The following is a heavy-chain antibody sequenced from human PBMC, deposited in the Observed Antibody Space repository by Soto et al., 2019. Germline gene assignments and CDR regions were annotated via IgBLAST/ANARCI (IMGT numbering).Heavy chain of an antibody. Sequence: GGSLRLSCAASGFTFSSYAMSWVRQAPGKGLEWVSAISGSGGSTYYADSVKGRFTISRDNSKNTLYLQMNSLRAEDTAVYYCATHREPYYYGSGSYFGYWGQGTLVTVSS. CDR1: GFTFSSYA. V-gene: IGHV3-23*01. D-gene: IGHD3-10*01. J-gene: IGHJ4*02. CDR2: ISGSGGST. CDR3: ATHREPYYYGSGSYFGY.